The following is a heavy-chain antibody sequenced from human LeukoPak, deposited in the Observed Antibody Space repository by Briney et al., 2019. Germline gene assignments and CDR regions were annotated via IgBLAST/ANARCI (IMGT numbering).Heavy chain of an antibody. CDR1: GGSTNSYY. CDR3: ARHENGYDSSPFDI. Sequence: KPSETLSLTCTVSGGSTNSYYWSWIRQPPGKGLEWIGYLYYSGSTNYKPSLKSRVTISVDTSKNQFSLKLSSVTAADTAVYYCARHENGYDSSPFDIWAERTNVSVSS. V-gene: IGHV4-59*08. D-gene: IGHD3-22*01. J-gene: IGHJ3*02. CDR2: LYYSGST.